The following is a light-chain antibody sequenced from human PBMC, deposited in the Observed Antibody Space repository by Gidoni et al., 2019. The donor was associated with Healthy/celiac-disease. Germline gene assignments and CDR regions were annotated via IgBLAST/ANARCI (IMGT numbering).Light chain of an antibody. CDR1: QSVSSY. V-gene: IGKV3-11*01. Sequence: EIVLTQSPATLSLSPGERAPLSCRANQSVSSYLAWYQQKPGQAPRLLIYDASNRATGIPARFSGSGSGTDFTLTTSSLEPEDFAVYYCQQRSNWPLTFGGGTKVEI. CDR3: QQRSNWPLT. J-gene: IGKJ4*01. CDR2: DAS.